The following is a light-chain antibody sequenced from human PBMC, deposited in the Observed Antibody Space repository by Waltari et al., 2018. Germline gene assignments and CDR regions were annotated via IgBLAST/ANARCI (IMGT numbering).Light chain of an antibody. CDR1: QSVSNN. V-gene: IGKV3-15*01. CDR3: QQYNNWLWT. Sequence: ERVMTQSPATLSVSPGERATLSCRASQSVSNNLAWYQQKPGQSPRLRNYGASTRATGIPARFSGSGSGTEFTLTISSLQSEDCAVYYCQQYNNWLWTFGQGTKVEVK. CDR2: GAS. J-gene: IGKJ1*01.